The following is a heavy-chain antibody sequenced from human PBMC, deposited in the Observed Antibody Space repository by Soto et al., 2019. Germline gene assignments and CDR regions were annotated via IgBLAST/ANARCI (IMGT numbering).Heavy chain of an antibody. CDR2: IDHSGGST. CDR1: GFTFSNYA. Sequence: EVQLLESGGGLVQHGGYLRLSCAASGFTFSNYAMSWVRQAPGKGLEWVSGIDHSGGSTYYADSVKGRFTISRDNSKNTLYLQMNSLRAEDTAVYYCANLYSSGGKEWFGPWCQGTLVTVSS. J-gene: IGHJ5*02. CDR3: ANLYSSGGKEWFGP. D-gene: IGHD6-19*01. V-gene: IGHV3-23*01.